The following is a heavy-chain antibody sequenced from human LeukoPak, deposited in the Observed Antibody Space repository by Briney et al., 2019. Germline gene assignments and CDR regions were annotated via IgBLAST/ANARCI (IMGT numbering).Heavy chain of an antibody. CDR3: ARDLYYYDSSGYYSY. CDR1: GYTFTSYG. J-gene: IGHJ4*02. V-gene: IGHV1-18*01. D-gene: IGHD3-22*01. Sequence: GASVKVSCKASGYTFTSYGISWVRQAPGQGLEWMGWISAYNGNTNYAQKLQGRVTMTTDTSTSTAYMELRSLRSDDTAVYYCARDLYYYDSSGYYSYWGQGTLVTVSS. CDR2: ISAYNGNT.